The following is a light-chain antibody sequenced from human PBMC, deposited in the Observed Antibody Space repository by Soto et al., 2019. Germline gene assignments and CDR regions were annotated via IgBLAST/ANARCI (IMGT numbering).Light chain of an antibody. J-gene: IGLJ1*01. Sequence: QSALTQPASVSGSPGQAITISCTGTSSDVGGYNYVSWYQQHPGKAPKVMIHHVTNWPSGVSDRFSGSKSGNTASLTISGLQAEDEAEYYCSSYTTSSTLVFGSGTKLTVL. CDR3: SSYTTSSTLV. CDR2: HVT. V-gene: IGLV2-14*01. CDR1: SSDVGGYNY.